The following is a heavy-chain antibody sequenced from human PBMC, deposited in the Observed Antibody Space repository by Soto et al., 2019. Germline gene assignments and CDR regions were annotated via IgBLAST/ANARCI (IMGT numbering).Heavy chain of an antibody. D-gene: IGHD6-19*01. CDR2: IGSRGDST. V-gene: IGHV3-23*01. J-gene: IGHJ4*02. CDR1: GFTFSSFV. CDR3: AKDLIYGYNSGRPFDS. Sequence: EVQLLESGGGLVQPGGSLRLSCAASGFTFSSFVMSWVRQAPGKGLEWVSAIGSRGDSTYYADSVKGRFTISRDNSKNTLYLQMNSLRAEDTAVYYCAKDLIYGYNSGRPFDSWGQGTLVTDSS.